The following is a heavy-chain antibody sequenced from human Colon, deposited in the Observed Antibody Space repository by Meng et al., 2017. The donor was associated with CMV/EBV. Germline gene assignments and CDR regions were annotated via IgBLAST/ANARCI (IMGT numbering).Heavy chain of an antibody. CDR3: ARDSNLSGLAY. D-gene: IGHD3-10*01. CDR2: VYISGNT. J-gene: IGHJ4*02. V-gene: IGHV4-4*07. CDR1: GASITSYY. Sequence: ESGPGRVKPSETLPLTCPVSGASITSYYWSWIRQHAGKGLEWIGRVYISGNTNYNPSLKSRVTMSIDTSKNQLSLNIRSVTAADTAVYYCARDSNLSGLAYWGQGTLVTVSS.